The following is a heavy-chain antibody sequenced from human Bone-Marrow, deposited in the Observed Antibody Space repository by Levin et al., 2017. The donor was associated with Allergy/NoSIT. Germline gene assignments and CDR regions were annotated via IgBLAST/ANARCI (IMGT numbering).Heavy chain of an antibody. CDR2: ISGTSFYK. CDR1: GFTFSDYY. V-gene: IGHV3-11*05. D-gene: IGHD4-17*01. J-gene: IGHJ4*02. Sequence: PGGSLRLSCVVSGFTFSDYYVSWIRQAPGKGLEWLSYISGTSFYKNYADSVKGRFTISRDNTKKSLYLQMNNLRVDDTAVYYCSRGGDYGDNFDYWGQGTLVTVSS. CDR3: SRGGDYGDNFDY.